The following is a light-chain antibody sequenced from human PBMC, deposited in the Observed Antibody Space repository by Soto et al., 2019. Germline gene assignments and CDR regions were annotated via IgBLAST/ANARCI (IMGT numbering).Light chain of an antibody. CDR3: QQRSAGVT. CDR2: GAS. Sequence: EIVLTQSPATLSLSPGERATLSCGASQSVRSSYLAWYQQKPGQAPRLLIYGASSRATGIPDRFSGSGSGTDFTLTISSLEPEDFAVYYCQQRSAGVTFGQGTRLEIK. CDR1: QSVRSSY. J-gene: IGKJ5*01. V-gene: IGKV3D-20*02.